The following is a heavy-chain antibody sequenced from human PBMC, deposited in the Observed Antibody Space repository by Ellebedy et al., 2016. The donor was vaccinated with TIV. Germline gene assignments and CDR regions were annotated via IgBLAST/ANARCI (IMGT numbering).Heavy chain of an antibody. D-gene: IGHD6-6*01. CDR2: IYSSGST. Sequence: SETLSLTXTVSGGSISSYYWSWIRQPPGKGLEWIGRIYSSGSTNYNAIFKSRVTMSVDTSKNQFSLKLSSVTAADTAVYYCAKSLHYSSSSFFDYWGHGTLVTVSS. J-gene: IGHJ4*01. CDR1: GGSISSYY. V-gene: IGHV4-4*07. CDR3: AKSLHYSSSSFFDY.